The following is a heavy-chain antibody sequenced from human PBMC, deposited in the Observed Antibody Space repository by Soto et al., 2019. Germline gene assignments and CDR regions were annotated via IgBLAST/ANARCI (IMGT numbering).Heavy chain of an antibody. D-gene: IGHD5-12*01. CDR3: AREGVAPYYYYGMDV. J-gene: IGHJ6*02. V-gene: IGHV1-18*01. Sequence: QVQLVQSGAEVKKPGASVKVSWKASGYTFTRSGISWVRQAPGKGPEWMGWISSYNGDTNYAQTFQGRVTMTTDTSTSTAYMELRSLRSDDTAVYYCAREGVAPYYYYGMDVWGQGTPVTVSS. CDR1: GYTFTRSG. CDR2: ISSYNGDT.